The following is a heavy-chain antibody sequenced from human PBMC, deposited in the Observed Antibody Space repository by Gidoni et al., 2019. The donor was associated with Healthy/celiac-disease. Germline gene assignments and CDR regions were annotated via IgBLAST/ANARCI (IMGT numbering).Heavy chain of an antibody. Sequence: QVQLLESGGGVVQPGRSLRLSCAASGFTFSSYGMHWVRQAPGKGLEWVAVISYDGSNKYYADSVKGRFTISRDNSKNTLYLQMNSLRAEDTAVYYCAKNIAAAGSLDYWGQGTLVTVSS. V-gene: IGHV3-30*18. CDR2: ISYDGSNK. D-gene: IGHD6-13*01. CDR1: GFTFSSYG. CDR3: AKNIAAAGSLDY. J-gene: IGHJ4*02.